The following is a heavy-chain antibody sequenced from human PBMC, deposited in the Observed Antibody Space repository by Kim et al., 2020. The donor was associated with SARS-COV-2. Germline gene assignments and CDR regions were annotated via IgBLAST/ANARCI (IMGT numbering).Heavy chain of an antibody. CDR1: GFTFSSYG. J-gene: IGHJ4*02. Sequence: GGSLRLSCAASGFTFSSYGMHWVRQAPGKGLEWVAVISYDGSNKYYADSVKGRFTISRDNSKNTLYLQMNSLRAEDTAVYYCAKEVFSYYYDSSGYSDWGQGTLVTVSS. CDR3: AKEVFSYYYDSSGYSD. V-gene: IGHV3-30*18. D-gene: IGHD3-22*01. CDR2: ISYDGSNK.